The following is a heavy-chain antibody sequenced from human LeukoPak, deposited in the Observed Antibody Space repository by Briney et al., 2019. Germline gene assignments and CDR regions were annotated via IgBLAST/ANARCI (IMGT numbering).Heavy chain of an antibody. CDR2: IAYDGSTK. CDR1: GFTFSSYA. V-gene: IGHV3-30*04. D-gene: IGHD2-15*01. CDR3: AKSYCSGGSCYSWSVDY. Sequence: SGGSLRLSCAASGFTFSSYAMHWVRQAPGKGLEWVAVIAYDGSTKYYADSVKGRFTISRDNSHNTVDLQMNSLTAEDMAVYFCAKSYCSGGSCYSWSVDYWGQGTLVTVSP. J-gene: IGHJ4*02.